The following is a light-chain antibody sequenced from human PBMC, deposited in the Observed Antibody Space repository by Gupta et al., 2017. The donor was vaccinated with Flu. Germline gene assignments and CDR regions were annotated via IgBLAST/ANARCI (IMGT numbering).Light chain of an antibody. V-gene: IGKV1-17*01. Sequence: DIQMTQSPSSLSASVGDRVTITCRASQGISNDLAWYQQTSGKAPKRLIDGASTLQSGVPSRGSGSGSGTEFTLTISLLQPEDFATYYCLQHNNLSRTFGQGTKVEIK. CDR1: QGISND. J-gene: IGKJ1*01. CDR2: GAS. CDR3: LQHNNLSRT.